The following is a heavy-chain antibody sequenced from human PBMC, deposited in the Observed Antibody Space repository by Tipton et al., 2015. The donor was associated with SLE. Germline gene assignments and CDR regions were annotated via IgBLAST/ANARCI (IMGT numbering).Heavy chain of an antibody. Sequence: LRLSCAVSGYSISSGYYWGWIRQPPGKGLEWIGSIYHSGSTYYNPSLKSRVTISVDTSKNQFSLKLSSVTAADTAVYYCARVDYGDPNWFDPWGQGTLVTVSS. J-gene: IGHJ5*02. D-gene: IGHD4-17*01. V-gene: IGHV4-38-2*01. CDR3: ARVDYGDPNWFDP. CDR1: GYSISSGYY. CDR2: IYHSGST.